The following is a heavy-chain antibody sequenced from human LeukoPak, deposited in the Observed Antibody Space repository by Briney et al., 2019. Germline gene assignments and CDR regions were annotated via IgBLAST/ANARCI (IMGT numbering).Heavy chain of an antibody. CDR3: ARIYSYGLRNAFDI. J-gene: IGHJ3*02. CDR1: GGSISSGGYY. CDR2: INHSGST. D-gene: IGHD5-18*01. Sequence: NSSQTLSLTCTVSGGSISSGGYYWSWIRQPPGKGLEWIGEINHSGSTNYNPSLKSRVTISVDTSKNQFSLKLSSVTAADTAVYYCARIYSYGLRNAFDIWGQGTMVTVSS. V-gene: IGHV4-30-2*01.